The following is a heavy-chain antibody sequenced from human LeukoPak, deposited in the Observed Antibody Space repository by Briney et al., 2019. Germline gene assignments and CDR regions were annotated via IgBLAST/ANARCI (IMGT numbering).Heavy chain of an antibody. CDR3: AKEGIVGATIHNYYYYYMDV. D-gene: IGHD1-26*01. Sequence: GGSLRLSCVASGFTFSSYAMSWVRQAPGKGLEWVSAISGSGGSTYYADSVKGRFTISRDNSKNTLYLQMNSLRAEDTAVYYCAKEGIVGATIHNYYYYYMDVWGKGTTVTVSS. V-gene: IGHV3-23*01. J-gene: IGHJ6*03. CDR2: ISGSGGST. CDR1: GFTFSSYA.